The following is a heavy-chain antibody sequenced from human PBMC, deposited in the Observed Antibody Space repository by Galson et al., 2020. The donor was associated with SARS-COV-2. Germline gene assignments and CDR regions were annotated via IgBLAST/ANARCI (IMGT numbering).Heavy chain of an antibody. CDR1: GYTYISYG. D-gene: IGHD4-17*01. CDR3: ARGDLTSVVTH. CDR2: ISAYNGNT. Sequence: ASVKVSCKASGYTYISYGITWVRQAPGQGLEWMGWISAYNGNTKYAQKVQGRVTMTTDTSTTTVYMELMSLRSDDTAVYYCARGDLTSVVTHWGQGTLVTVSS. V-gene: IGHV1-18*01. J-gene: IGHJ4*02.